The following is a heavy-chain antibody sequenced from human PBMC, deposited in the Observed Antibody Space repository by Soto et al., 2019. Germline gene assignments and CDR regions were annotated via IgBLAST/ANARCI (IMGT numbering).Heavy chain of an antibody. CDR2: IYYSGST. CDR1: GGSISSGGYY. V-gene: IGHV4-31*03. D-gene: IGHD6-6*01. J-gene: IGHJ5*02. Sequence: QVQLQESGPGLVKPSQTLSLTCTVSGGSISSGGYYWSWIRQHPGKGLEWIGYIYYSGSTYYNPSLKSRVTRSVDTSKNQCALKLSSVSAAATAVYYCARYRSPSRLFNWFDPWGQGTLVTVSS. CDR3: ARYRSPSRLFNWFDP.